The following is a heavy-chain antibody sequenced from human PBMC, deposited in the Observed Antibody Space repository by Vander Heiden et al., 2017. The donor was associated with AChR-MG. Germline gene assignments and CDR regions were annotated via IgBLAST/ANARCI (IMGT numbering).Heavy chain of an antibody. CDR3: ASAAEYCSSTSCYTG. V-gene: IGHV3-21*01. Sequence: EVQLVESGGGLVKPGGSLRLSCAAAGFTFSSYSMNWVRQAPGKGLEWVSSISSSSSYRYYADSVKGRFTISRDNAKNSLYLQMNSLRAEDTAVYYCASAAEYCSSTSCYTGWGQGTLVTVSS. CDR2: ISSSSSYR. D-gene: IGHD2-2*02. CDR1: GFTFSSYS. J-gene: IGHJ4*02.